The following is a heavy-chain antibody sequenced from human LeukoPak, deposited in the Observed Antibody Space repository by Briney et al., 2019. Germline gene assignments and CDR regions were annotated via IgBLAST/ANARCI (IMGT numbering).Heavy chain of an antibody. J-gene: IGHJ6*02. CDR3: ARDNNWNYYYYYYGMYV. V-gene: IGHV3-30-3*01. CDR1: GFTFSSYA. CDR2: MSYDGSNK. Sequence: PGGSLRLSCAASGFTFSSYAMHWVRQAPGKGLQWVAVMSYDGSNKYYADSVKGRFTISRDNSKNTLYLQMNSLRAEDTAVYYCARDNNWNYYYYYYGMYVWGQGTTVTVSS. D-gene: IGHD1-7*01.